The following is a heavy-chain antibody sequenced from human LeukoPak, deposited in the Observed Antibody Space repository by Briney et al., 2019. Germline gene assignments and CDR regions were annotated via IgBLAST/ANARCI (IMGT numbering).Heavy chain of an antibody. Sequence: SETLSLTCTVSGGSISSSSYYWGWIRQPPGKGLEWIGSIYYSGSTYYNPSLKSRVTISVDTSKNQFSLKLSSVTAADTAVYYCARTPQGTLKYYFDYWGQGTLVTVSS. V-gene: IGHV4-39*07. CDR1: GGSISSSSYY. CDR2: IYYSGST. CDR3: ARTPQGTLKYYFDY. J-gene: IGHJ4*02. D-gene: IGHD1-1*01.